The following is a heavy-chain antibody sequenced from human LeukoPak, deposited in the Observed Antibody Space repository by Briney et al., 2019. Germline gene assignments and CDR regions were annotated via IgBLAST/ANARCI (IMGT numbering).Heavy chain of an antibody. V-gene: IGHV1-46*01. CDR1: GGTFSSYA. CDR2: INPSGGST. D-gene: IGHD3-22*01. J-gene: IGHJ4*02. Sequence: GASVKVSCKASGGTFSSYAISWVRQAPGQGLEWMGIINPSGGSTSYAQKFQGRVTMTRDTSTSTDYMELSSLGSEDTAVYYCARELDSSIPSWGQGTLVTVSS. CDR3: ARELDSSIPS.